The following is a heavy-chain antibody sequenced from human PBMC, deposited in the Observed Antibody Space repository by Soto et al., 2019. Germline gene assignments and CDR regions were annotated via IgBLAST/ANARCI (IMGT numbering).Heavy chain of an antibody. CDR2: IDPSDSYT. J-gene: IGHJ6*02. V-gene: IGHV5-10-1*01. CDR1: GYSFTSYW. Sequence: PGESLKISCKGSGYSFTSYWISWVRQMPGKGLEWMGRIDPSDSYTNYSPSFQGHVTISADKSISTAYLQWSSLKASDTAMYYCARLRYCSGGSCYPSGYCMDVWGQGTTVTVSS. D-gene: IGHD2-15*01. CDR3: ARLRYCSGGSCYPSGYCMDV.